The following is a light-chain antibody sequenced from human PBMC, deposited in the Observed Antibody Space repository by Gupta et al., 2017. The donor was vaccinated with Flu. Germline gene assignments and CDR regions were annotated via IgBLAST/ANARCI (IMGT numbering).Light chain of an antibody. Sequence: VGGRVTITCRASESITTWLAWYQQKPGKAPKLLISKASTLETGVPSRFSGSGSGTEFTLTISGLLPDDFATYYCQQYNNLRSFGQGTRVEIK. V-gene: IGKV1-5*03. CDR3: QQYNNLRS. J-gene: IGKJ1*01. CDR1: ESITTW. CDR2: KAS.